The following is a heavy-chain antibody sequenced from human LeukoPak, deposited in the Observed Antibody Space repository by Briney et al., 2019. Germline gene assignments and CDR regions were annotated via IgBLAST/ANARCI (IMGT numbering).Heavy chain of an antibody. CDR1: GGSISSGSYY. V-gene: IGHV4-61*02. CDR3: ARAAPRVHYYYYMDV. J-gene: IGHJ6*03. Sequence: SQTLSLTCTVSGGSISSGSYYWSWIRQPAGKGLEWIGRIYTSGSTNYNPSLKSRVTISVDTSKNQFSLKLSTVTAADTAVYYCARAAPRVHYYYYMDVWGKGTTVTVSS. CDR2: IYTSGST.